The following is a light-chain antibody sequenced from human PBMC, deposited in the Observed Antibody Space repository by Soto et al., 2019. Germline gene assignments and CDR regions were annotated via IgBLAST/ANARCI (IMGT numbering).Light chain of an antibody. J-gene: IGKJ3*01. CDR2: YAS. CDR3: QQYNNWPPGAT. Sequence: DIVMTQSPATLSVSPGERATLSCRASLTVSTNLAWYQQKPGQAPRLLIYYASTRATGIPARFSGSGSVKEFTLTISIVQSEDSAVYYCQQYNNWPPGATFGPGTKLEIK. V-gene: IGKV3-15*01. CDR1: LTVSTN.